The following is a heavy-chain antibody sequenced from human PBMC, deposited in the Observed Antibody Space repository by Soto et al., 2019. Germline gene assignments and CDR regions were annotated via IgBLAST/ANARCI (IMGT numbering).Heavy chain of an antibody. D-gene: IGHD1-26*01. CDR1: GFTFTSSA. Sequence: ASVKVSCKASGFTFTSSAVQWVRQARGQRLEWIGWIVVGSGNTNYAQKFQERVTITRDMSTSTAYMELSSLRSEDTAVYYCAAATRGATGTDYYYGMDVWGQGTTVTAP. CDR3: AAATRGATGTDYYYGMDV. V-gene: IGHV1-58*01. J-gene: IGHJ6*02. CDR2: IVVGSGNT.